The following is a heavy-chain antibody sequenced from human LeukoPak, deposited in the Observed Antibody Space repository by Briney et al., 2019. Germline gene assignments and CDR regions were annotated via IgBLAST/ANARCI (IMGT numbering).Heavy chain of an antibody. D-gene: IGHD1-26*01. CDR3: ARRSDGSYYDFDY. CDR2: IYPGDSDT. V-gene: IGHV5-51*01. J-gene: IGHJ4*02. Sequence: ESLKISCKGSGYTFISHWIGWVRQMPGKGLEWMGTIYPGDSDTRYSPSFQGQVTISVDNSINTAYLQWNSLRASDTAMYYCARRSDGSYYDFDYWGQGTLVTVSS. CDR1: GYTFISHW.